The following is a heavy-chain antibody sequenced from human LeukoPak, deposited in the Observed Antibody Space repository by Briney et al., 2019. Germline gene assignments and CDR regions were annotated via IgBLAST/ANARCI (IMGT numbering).Heavy chain of an antibody. D-gene: IGHD3-10*01. V-gene: IGHV1-69*05. CDR2: IIPIFGTA. CDR1: GGTFSSYA. Sequence: ASVKVSCKASGGTFSSYAISWVRQAPGQGLEWMGGIIPIFGTANYAQKFQGRATITTDESTSTAYMELSSLRSEDTAVYYCARHRSRDLWFGELRYYYMDVWGKGTTVTVSS. CDR3: ARHRSRDLWFGELRYYYMDV. J-gene: IGHJ6*03.